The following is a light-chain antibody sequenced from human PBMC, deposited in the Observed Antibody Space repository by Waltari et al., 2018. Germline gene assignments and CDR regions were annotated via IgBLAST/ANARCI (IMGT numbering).Light chain of an antibody. J-gene: IGKJ1*01. Sequence: DVVLTQSPLSMPVTLGQPASISCWSRQSLVHSDGNTYLNWFQQRPGQSPRRLIYQVSIRDSGVPDRFSGSGSGTDFTLQISSVEAEDVGVYYCMQGTHWPRTFGQGTKVEIK. V-gene: IGKV2-30*02. CDR1: QSLVHSDGNTY. CDR3: MQGTHWPRT. CDR2: QVS.